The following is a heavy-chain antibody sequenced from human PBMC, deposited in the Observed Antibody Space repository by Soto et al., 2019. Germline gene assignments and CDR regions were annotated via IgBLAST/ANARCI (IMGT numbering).Heavy chain of an antibody. J-gene: IGHJ3*02. CDR3: ARAISGAFDI. CDR1: GFTFSNHW. Sequence: EVQLVESGGGLVQPGGSLRLSCAASGFTFSNHWMHWVRQDQGQGLVWVSRINSDGSSTTYADSVKGRFTISRDNAKNTLYRQMNSLTVEDTAMYYCARAISGAFDIWGQGTMVTVSS. CDR2: INSDGSST. D-gene: IGHD3-10*01. V-gene: IGHV3-74*01.